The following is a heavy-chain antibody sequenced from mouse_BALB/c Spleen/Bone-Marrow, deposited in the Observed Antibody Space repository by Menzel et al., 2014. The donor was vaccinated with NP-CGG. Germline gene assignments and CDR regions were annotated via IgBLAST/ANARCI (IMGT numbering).Heavy chain of an antibody. CDR3: ARELGRGMDY. CDR1: GYAFTNYW. D-gene: IGHD2-12*01. Sequence: QVQLQQSGAELVRTGTSVKVSCKASGYAFTNYWIEWIKQRPGQGLEWIGVINPGSGGINYNEKFKGKATLTADKSSSTAYTQLSSLTADDAAVYFCARELGRGMDYWGQGTSVTVSS. J-gene: IGHJ4*01. V-gene: IGHV1-54*01. CDR2: INPGSGGI.